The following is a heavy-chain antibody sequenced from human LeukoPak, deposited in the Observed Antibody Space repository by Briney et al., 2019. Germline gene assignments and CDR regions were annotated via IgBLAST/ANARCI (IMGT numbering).Heavy chain of an antibody. J-gene: IGHJ4*02. V-gene: IGHV1-69*04. CDR1: GGTFSSYA. Sequence: ASVKVSCKASGGTFSSYAISWVRQAPGQGLEWMGRIIPILGIANYAQKFQGRVTITADKSTSTAHMELSSLRSEDTAVYYCARVVDDSRSDYFDYWGQGTLVTVSS. CDR3: ARVVDDSRSDYFDY. CDR2: IIPILGIA. D-gene: IGHD3-22*01.